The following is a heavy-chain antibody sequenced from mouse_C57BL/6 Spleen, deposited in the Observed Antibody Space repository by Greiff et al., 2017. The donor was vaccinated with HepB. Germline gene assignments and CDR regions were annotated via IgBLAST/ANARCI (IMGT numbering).Heavy chain of an antibody. J-gene: IGHJ1*03. V-gene: IGHV7-3*01. Sequence: DVKLVESGGGLVQPGGSLSLSCAASGFTFTDYYMSWVRQPPGKALEWLGFIRNKANGYTTEYSASVKGRFTISRDNSQSILYLQMNALRAEDSATYYCARYSGDGYLWYFDVWGTGTTVTVSS. CDR1: GFTFTDYY. D-gene: IGHD2-3*01. CDR3: ARYSGDGYLWYFDV. CDR2: IRNKANGYTT.